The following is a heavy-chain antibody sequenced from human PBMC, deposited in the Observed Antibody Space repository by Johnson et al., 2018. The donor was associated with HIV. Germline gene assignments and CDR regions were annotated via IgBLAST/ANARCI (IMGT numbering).Heavy chain of an antibody. V-gene: IGHV3-23*04. CDR2: ISDSGGRT. Sequence: VQLVESGGGVVQPGRSLRLSCAASGFTFSVCPMGWVRQAPGKGLEWVSAISDSGGRTHYADPVKGRFTISRDNAKNSLYLQMNSLRAEDTAVYYCARAPPGWELPDIWGQGTMVTVSS. D-gene: IGHD1-26*01. CDR3: ARAPPGWELPDI. J-gene: IGHJ3*02. CDR1: GFTFSVCP.